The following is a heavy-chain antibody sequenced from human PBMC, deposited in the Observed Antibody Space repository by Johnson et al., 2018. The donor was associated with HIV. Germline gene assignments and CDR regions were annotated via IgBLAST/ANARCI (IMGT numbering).Heavy chain of an antibody. D-gene: IGHD4-23*01. CDR1: GFTFSSYG. CDR2: IWYDGSNK. CDR3: ANVRWPDAFDI. J-gene: IGHJ3*02. V-gene: IGHV3-33*06. Sequence: VQLVESGGGVVQPGRSLRLSCAASGFTFSSYGMHWVRQAPGKGLEWVAVIWYDGSNKYYADSVKGRFTISRDNSKNTLYLQMNSLRAEDTAVYYCANVRWPDAFDIWGQGTMVTVSS.